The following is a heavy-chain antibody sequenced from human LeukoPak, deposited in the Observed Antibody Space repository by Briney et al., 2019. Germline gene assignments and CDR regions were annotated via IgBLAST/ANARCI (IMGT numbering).Heavy chain of an antibody. D-gene: IGHD6-19*01. J-gene: IGHJ3*02. CDR2: GNHNGGT. Sequence: PSETLSLTCAVYGGSFNGYYWSWIRQPPGKGLEWIGEGNHNGGTKYNPSLKSRVTISVDTSKNQFSLKLSSVTAADTAVYYCARGGYSSGWYNHFAFDIWGQGTMVTVSS. CDR3: ARGGYSSGWYNHFAFDI. V-gene: IGHV4-34*01. CDR1: GGSFNGYY.